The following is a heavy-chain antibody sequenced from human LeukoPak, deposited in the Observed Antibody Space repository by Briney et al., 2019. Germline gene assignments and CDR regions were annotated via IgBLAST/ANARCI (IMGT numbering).Heavy chain of an antibody. D-gene: IGHD3-10*01. Sequence: GGSLRLSCEGSGFTFSNYWMGWVRQAPGKGLQWVANIKTDGSEKYYVDSVKGRFTISRDNAKNSLYLQMNSLRAEDTAVYYCARDWDLMVRGELGGYYFDYWGQGTLVTVSS. J-gene: IGHJ4*02. CDR3: ARDWDLMVRGELGGYYFDY. CDR2: IKTDGSEK. V-gene: IGHV3-7*01. CDR1: GFTFSNYW.